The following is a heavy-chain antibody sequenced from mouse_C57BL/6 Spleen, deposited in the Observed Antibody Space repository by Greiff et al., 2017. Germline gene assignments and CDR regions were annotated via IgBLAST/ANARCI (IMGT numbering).Heavy chain of an antibody. CDR1: GYTFTDYE. Sequence: VQLQQSGAELVRPGASVTLSCKASGYTFTDYEMHWVKQTPVHGLEWIGAIDPETGGTAYNQKFKGKAILTADKSSSTAYMELRSLTSEDSAVYYCTPYGNYGAMDYWGQGTSVTVSS. J-gene: IGHJ4*01. CDR3: TPYGNYGAMDY. CDR2: IDPETGGT. V-gene: IGHV1-15*01. D-gene: IGHD2-1*01.